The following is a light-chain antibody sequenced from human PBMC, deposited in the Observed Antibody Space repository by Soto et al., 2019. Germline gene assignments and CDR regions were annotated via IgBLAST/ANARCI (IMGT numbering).Light chain of an antibody. CDR2: GVT. CDR3: FSHRSGDSHV. CDR1: SSDIGAYNY. Sequence: DLTQPASVSGSPGQSITISCTGTSSDIGAYNYVSWYQQYPGKAPKLMIYGVTNRPSGVSNRFSGSKTGNTASLTISGLQAEDEADYYCFSHRSGDSHVFGPGTKVTV. V-gene: IGLV2-14*01. J-gene: IGLJ1*01.